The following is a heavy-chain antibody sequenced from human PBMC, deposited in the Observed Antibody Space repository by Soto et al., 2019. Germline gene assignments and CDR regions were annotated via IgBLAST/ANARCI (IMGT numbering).Heavy chain of an antibody. CDR3: TTWRREKSCTSVSCYGDGAY. J-gene: IGHJ4*02. Sequence: EVPLVESGGALVKPGESLTLSCAASGFTFNSAWMTWVRQAPGKGLEWVGRIKSWTDGGRVDTAAPGKGRFTISRDGSTNTFYLPMNRLKSEDTAVYYCTTWRREKSCTSVSCYGDGAYWCQGTLVTVSS. V-gene: IGHV3-15*02. CDR1: GFTFNSAW. CDR2: IKSWTDGGRV. D-gene: IGHD2-2*01.